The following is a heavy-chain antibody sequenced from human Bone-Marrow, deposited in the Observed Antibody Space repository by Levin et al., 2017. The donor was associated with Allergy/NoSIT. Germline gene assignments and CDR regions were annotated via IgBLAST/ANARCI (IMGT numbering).Heavy chain of an antibody. CDR3: ARDRLFGSGPGGMDV. D-gene: IGHD3-10*01. V-gene: IGHV1-69*08. J-gene: IGHJ6*02. CDR2: VIPLLRTS. CDR1: GGTFRSYT. Sequence: SVKVSCKASGGTFRSYTISWVRQAPGQGLEWMGRVIPLLRTSNYAQKFQGRVTITADESTSTIYMDLTSLIYDDTGVYYCARDRLFGSGPGGMDVWGQGTTVT.